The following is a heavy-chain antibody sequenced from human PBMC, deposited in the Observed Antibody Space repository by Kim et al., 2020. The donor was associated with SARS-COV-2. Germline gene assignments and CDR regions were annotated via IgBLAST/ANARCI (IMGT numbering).Heavy chain of an antibody. J-gene: IGHJ4*02. V-gene: IGHV3-53*01. D-gene: IGHD3-10*01. CDR3: ARDSLYYYGSGSLDY. Sequence: DSVKGRFTISRDNSKNTLYLQMNSLRAEDTAVYYCARDSLYYYGSGSLDYWGQGTLVTVSS.